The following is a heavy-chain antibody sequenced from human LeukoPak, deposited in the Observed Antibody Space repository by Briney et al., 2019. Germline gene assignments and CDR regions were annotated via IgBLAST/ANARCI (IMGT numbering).Heavy chain of an antibody. Sequence: GGSLRLSCAASGFTFSNSVMSWVRQAPGEGLEWVSSISPSGGSTYYADSVKGRFTISRDNSKNTLYLQMNSLRAEDTAVYYCAKDLITVSVVPAAAWGYYFDYWGQGTLVTVSS. V-gene: IGHV3-23*01. J-gene: IGHJ4*02. CDR2: ISPSGGST. D-gene: IGHD2-2*01. CDR1: GFTFSNSV. CDR3: AKDLITVSVVPAAAWGYYFDY.